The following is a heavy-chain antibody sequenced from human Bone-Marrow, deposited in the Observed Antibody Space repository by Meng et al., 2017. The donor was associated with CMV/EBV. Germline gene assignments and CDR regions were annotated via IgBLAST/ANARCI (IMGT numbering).Heavy chain of an antibody. CDR3: ARGRDGYIKGLDS. CDR1: GYSFTGYF. J-gene: IGHJ5*01. CDR2: INPNNGDT. Sequence: ASVKVSCKASGYSFTGYFMHWVRQAPGQGLEWMGWINPNNGDTRYSQNFKGRVTMTRDRSLNTLYLDLSRLRSDDTAVYYGARGRDGYIKGLDSWGQGTLVTVSS. V-gene: IGHV1-2*02. D-gene: IGHD5-24*01.